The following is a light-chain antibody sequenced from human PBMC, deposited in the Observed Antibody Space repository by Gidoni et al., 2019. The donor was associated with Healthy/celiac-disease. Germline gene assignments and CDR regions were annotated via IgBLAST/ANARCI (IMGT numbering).Light chain of an antibody. CDR2: EDN. J-gene: IGLJ3*02. CDR1: SGSIASNY. Sequence: NFMMTQHHSVSESPGKTVTISCTRSSGSIASNYVQWYQQRPGSSPTTVIYEDNQRPSGVPDRFSGSIDSSSNSASLTISGLKTEDEADYYCQSYDSSNSVFGGGTKLTVL. V-gene: IGLV6-57*01. CDR3: QSYDSSNSV.